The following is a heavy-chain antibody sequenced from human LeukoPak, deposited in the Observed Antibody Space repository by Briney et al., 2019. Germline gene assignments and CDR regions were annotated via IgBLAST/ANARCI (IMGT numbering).Heavy chain of an antibody. Sequence: ASVKVSCKASVYIFTTCDINWVRQATGQGLEWLGWMNPNSGNTGYAQSFQGRVTMTRDTSISTAYMELSNLRSEDTAIYYCTRGSSGRRDYWGQGTLVTVSS. CDR3: TRGSSGRRDY. J-gene: IGHJ4*02. CDR2: MNPNSGNT. V-gene: IGHV1-8*01. CDR1: VYIFTTCD. D-gene: IGHD6-19*01.